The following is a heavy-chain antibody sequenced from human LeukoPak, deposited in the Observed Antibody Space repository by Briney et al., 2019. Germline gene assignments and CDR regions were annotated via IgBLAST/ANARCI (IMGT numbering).Heavy chain of an antibody. CDR3: ARARIAYCGGDCYHSFRSDALDI. D-gene: IGHD2-21*02. Sequence: GESLKISCKGSGYSFTSYWIGWVRQMPGKGLEWMGIIYPGDSDTRYSPSFQGQVTISADKSISTAYLQWSSLKASDTAMYYCARARIAYCGGDCYHSFRSDALDIWGQGTMVTVSS. CDR2: IYPGDSDT. J-gene: IGHJ3*02. V-gene: IGHV5-51*01. CDR1: GYSFTSYW.